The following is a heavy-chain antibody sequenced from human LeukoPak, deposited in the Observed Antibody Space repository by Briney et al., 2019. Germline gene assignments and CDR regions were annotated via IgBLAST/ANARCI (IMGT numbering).Heavy chain of an antibody. J-gene: IGHJ3*02. D-gene: IGHD3-10*01. V-gene: IGHV4-59*12. CDR3: ARVPTLRITMVRGAWGTFDI. CDR1: GGSIRSYY. CDR2: IYYTGST. Sequence: SETLSLTCTVSGGSIRSYYWSWIRQPPGKGLEYIGNIYYTGSTDYNPSLKNRVTISVDTSNNQFSLKLSSVTAADTAVYYCARVPTLRITMVRGAWGTFDIWGQGTMVTVSS.